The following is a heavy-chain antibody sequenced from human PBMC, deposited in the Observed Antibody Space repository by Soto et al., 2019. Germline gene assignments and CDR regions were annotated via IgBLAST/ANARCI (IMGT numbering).Heavy chain of an antibody. CDR3: ARDLMPHSSGWYYYYGMDV. D-gene: IGHD6-19*01. CDR1: GFTFSSYA. V-gene: IGHV3-30-3*01. J-gene: IGHJ6*02. CDR2: ISYDGSIK. Sequence: TGGSLRLSCAASGFTFSSYAMHWVRQAPGKGLDLVAVISYDGSIKYYADSVKGRFTISIDNSKNTLFLQMNSLRAEDTAVYYCARDLMPHSSGWYYYYGMDVWGQGTTVTSP.